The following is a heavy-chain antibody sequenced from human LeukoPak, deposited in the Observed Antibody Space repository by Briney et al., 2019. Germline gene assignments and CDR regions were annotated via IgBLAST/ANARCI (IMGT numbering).Heavy chain of an antibody. CDR3: ARDLGWDDSSGYSI. V-gene: IGHV1-69*13. Sequence: SVKVSCKASGGTFSSYAISWVRQAPGQGLEWMGGIIPIFGTANYAQKFQGRATITADESTSTAYMELSSLRSEDTAVYYCARDLGWDDSSGYSIWGQGTMVTVSS. CDR2: IIPIFGTA. D-gene: IGHD3-22*01. CDR1: GGTFSSYA. J-gene: IGHJ3*02.